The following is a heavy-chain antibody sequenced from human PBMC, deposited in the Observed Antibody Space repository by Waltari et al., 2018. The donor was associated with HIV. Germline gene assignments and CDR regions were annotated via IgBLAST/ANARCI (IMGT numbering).Heavy chain of an antibody. CDR3: VGDRTSLTTGDFDS. CDR2: ISRGSSFS. Sequence: ELVESGGGLFKPGQAFRLSCNASGVAFHVVTMTWVRQAPCRGLEWVASISRGSSFSYYSDSFKGRISISRDNAKKSLFLQMNSLTADDTGLYFCVGDRTSLTTGDFDSWGQGVPVIVSS. CDR1: GVAFHVVT. D-gene: IGHD1-1*01. V-gene: IGHV3-21*02. J-gene: IGHJ4*02.